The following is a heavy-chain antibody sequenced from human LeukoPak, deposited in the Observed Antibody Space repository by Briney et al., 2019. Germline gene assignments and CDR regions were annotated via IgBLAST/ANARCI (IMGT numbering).Heavy chain of an antibody. J-gene: IGHJ4*02. Sequence: SETLSLTCTVSGGSISSYYWSWIRQPAGKGLEWIGRIYTSGSTYYNPSLKSRVTISVDTSKNQFSLKLSSVTAADTAVYYCARRSVRIAAAPAAGYFDYWGQGTLVTVSS. CDR1: GGSISSYY. V-gene: IGHV4-4*07. CDR3: ARRSVRIAAAPAAGYFDY. CDR2: IYTSGST. D-gene: IGHD6-13*01.